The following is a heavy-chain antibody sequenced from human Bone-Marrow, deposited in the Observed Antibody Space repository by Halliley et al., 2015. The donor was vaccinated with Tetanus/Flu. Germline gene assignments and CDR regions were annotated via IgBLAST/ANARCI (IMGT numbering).Heavy chain of an antibody. CDR2: ISSSSKYI. CDR1: GFSFDGYN. J-gene: IGHJ4*02. Sequence: SLRLSCAAFGFSFDGYNMNWVRQAPGKGLEWVSSISSSSKYIYYADSVKGRFTISRDNAKNSLFLQMNSLRTEDTAVYYCARESTSSSEGLWGQGTLVSVSS. V-gene: IGHV3-21*01. CDR3: ARESTSSSEGL. D-gene: IGHD6-6*01.